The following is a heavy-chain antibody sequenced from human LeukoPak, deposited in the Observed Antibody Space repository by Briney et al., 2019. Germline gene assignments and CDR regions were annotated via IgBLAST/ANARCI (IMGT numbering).Heavy chain of an antibody. CDR1: GFTFSSYG. Sequence: GGSLRLSCAASGFTFSSYGMHWVRQAPGKGLEGVAVISYDGSNKYYADSVKGRFTISRDNSKNTLYLLMNSLRAEDTAVYYCARGGSVWYRLRFDYWGLGTLVTVSS. CDR2: ISYDGSNK. J-gene: IGHJ4*02. CDR3: ARGGSVWYRLRFDY. D-gene: IGHD6-19*01. V-gene: IGHV3-30*03.